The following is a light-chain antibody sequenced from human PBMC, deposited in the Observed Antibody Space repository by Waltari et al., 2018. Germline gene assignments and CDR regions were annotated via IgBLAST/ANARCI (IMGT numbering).Light chain of an antibody. J-gene: IGKJ4*01. CDR2: GAS. CDR1: QSVNSD. Sequence: EIVMTQSPATLSLSPGERATLSCRTSQSVNSDLAWYQQKPGQAPSLLYGASTRATGVPLRFSGSGSGAEFTLTISSLQSEDLAIYHCQQYNKWPPTFGGGTKVEIK. V-gene: IGKV3-15*01. CDR3: QQYNKWPPT.